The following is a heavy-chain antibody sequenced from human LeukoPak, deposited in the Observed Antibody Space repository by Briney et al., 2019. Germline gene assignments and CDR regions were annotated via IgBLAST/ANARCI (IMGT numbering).Heavy chain of an antibody. J-gene: IGHJ4*02. CDR2: ISSSSSSYI. CDR1: GFTFSSYS. V-gene: IGHV3-21*01. Sequence: GGSLRLSCAASGFTFSSYSMNWVRQAPGKGLEWVSSISSSSSSYIYYADSVKGRFTISRDNAKNSMYLQMNSLRAEDTAVYYCARVQQQQVYYFDYWGQGTLVTVSS. CDR3: ARVQQQQVYYFDY. D-gene: IGHD6-13*01.